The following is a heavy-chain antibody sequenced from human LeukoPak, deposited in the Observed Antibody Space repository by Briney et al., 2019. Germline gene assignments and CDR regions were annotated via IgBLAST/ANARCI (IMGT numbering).Heavy chain of an antibody. Sequence: EASVKVSCKASGYSFISYGISWVRQAPGQGLEWMGWISAYNGNTNYAQKLQGRVTMTTDTSTSTAYMELRSLRSDDTAVYYCARVRVRGVQDAFDIWGQGTMVTVSS. D-gene: IGHD3-10*01. CDR2: ISAYNGNT. V-gene: IGHV1-18*01. J-gene: IGHJ3*02. CDR3: ARVRVRGVQDAFDI. CDR1: GYSFISYG.